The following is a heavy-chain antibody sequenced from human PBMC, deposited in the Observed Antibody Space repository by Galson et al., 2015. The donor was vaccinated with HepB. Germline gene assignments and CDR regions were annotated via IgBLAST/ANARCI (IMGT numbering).Heavy chain of an antibody. Sequence: SLRLSCAASGFTFSYYAMSWVRQAPGKGLEWVSAITRSDDNTYYADSVKGRFTISRDNSRNTLFLQMNNLRADDTAIYFCAKVFPKKTSGCDRQALYYFASWGQGTRVTVSS. J-gene: IGHJ4*02. V-gene: IGHV3-23*01. CDR1: GFTFSYYA. CDR2: ITRSDDNT. CDR3: AKVFPKKTSGCDRQALYYFAS. D-gene: IGHD6-19*01.